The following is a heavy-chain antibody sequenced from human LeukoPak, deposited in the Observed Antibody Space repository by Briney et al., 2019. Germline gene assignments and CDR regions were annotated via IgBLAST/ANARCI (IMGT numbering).Heavy chain of an antibody. CDR2: IIPIFGTA. V-gene: IGHV1-69*05. J-gene: IGHJ4*02. D-gene: IGHD3-22*01. CDR1: GGTFSSYA. CDR3: ARCYYYDSSGYSYYFDY. Sequence: SVKVSCKASGGTFSSYAISWVRQAPGQGLEWMGGIIPIFGTANYAQKFQGRVTITTDEPTSTAYMELSSLRSEDTAVYYCARCYYYDSSGYSYYFDYWGQGTLVTVSS.